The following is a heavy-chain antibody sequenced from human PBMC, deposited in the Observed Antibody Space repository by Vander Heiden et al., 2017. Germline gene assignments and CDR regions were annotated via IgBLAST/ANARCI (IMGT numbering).Heavy chain of an antibody. J-gene: IGHJ5*02. D-gene: IGHD5-12*01. Sequence: QLQLQESGPGLVKPSETLSLICTVSGGSISSSSYYWGWIRQPPGKGLEWIGRIYYSESTYYNPTLKSRVTISVDTSKNQFSLKLSSVTAADTAVYYCAINGYDYAAPNWFDPWGQGTLVTVSS. CDR2: IYYSEST. CDR3: AINGYDYAAPNWFDP. V-gene: IGHV4-39*01. CDR1: GGSISSSSYY.